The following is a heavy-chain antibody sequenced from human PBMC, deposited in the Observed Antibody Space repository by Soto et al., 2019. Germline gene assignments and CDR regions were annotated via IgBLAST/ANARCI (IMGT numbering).Heavy chain of an antibody. V-gene: IGHV4-34*01. CDR3: ARDKITGLFDY. D-gene: IGHD2-8*02. J-gene: IGHJ4*02. CDR1: GGSFSGYY. CDR2: INHSGST. Sequence: SETLSHTCAVYGGSFSGYYWTWIRQPPGTGLEWIGEINHSGSTDYNPSLKSRVTISVDTSKNQFSLKLTSVTAADTAVYYCARDKITGLFDYWGQGTLVTVSS.